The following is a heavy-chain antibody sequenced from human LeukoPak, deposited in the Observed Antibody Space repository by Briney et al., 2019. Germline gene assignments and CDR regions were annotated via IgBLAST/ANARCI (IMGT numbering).Heavy chain of an antibody. CDR1: GYTFTAYY. V-gene: IGHV1-2*02. D-gene: IGHD1-26*01. CDR3: ARPWEITMSERSYNWFNS. CDR2: INPNSGDT. J-gene: IGHJ5*01. Sequence: ASVQVSCKACGYTFTAYYIHWVRQAPGQGLEWMERINPNSGDTNYAQKFQGRVTMTRDTSISTAYMELSRLRSDDTAVYFCARPWEITMSERSYNWFNSWGQGTLVTVSS.